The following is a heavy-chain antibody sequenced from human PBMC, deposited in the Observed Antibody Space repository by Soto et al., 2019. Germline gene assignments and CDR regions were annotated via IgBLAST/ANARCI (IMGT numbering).Heavy chain of an antibody. CDR2: ISAYNGNT. V-gene: IGHV1-18*01. CDR3: AREGTGIVVVPAAIRYYYYGMDV. D-gene: IGHD2-2*01. J-gene: IGHJ6*02. CDR1: GYTFTSYG. Sequence: ASVKVSCKASGYTFTSYGISWVRQAPGQGLEWMGWISAYNGNTNYAQKLQGRVTMTTDTSTSTAYMELRSLRSDDTAVYYCAREGTGIVVVPAAIRYYYYGMDVWGQGPTVTVSS.